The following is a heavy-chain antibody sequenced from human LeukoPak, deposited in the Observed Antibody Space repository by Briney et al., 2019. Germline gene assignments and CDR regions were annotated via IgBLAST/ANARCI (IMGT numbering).Heavy chain of an antibody. V-gene: IGHV7-4-1*02. J-gene: IGHJ3*02. CDR3: ARQGLRGTGYPRDAFDI. Sequence: VASVKVSCKPSGYTFTSYAMNWVRQAPGQGLEWMGWINTNTGNPTYAQGFTGRFVFSLDTSLSTAYLQINSLKAEDTAVYYCARQGLRGTGYPRDAFDIWGQGTMVTVSS. D-gene: IGHD3/OR15-3a*01. CDR1: GYTFTSYA. CDR2: INTNTGNP.